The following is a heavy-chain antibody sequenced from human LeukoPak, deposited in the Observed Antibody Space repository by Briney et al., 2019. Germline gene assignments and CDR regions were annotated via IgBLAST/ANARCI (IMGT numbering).Heavy chain of an antibody. D-gene: IGHD5-18*01. CDR3: ARISSYGADFDY. V-gene: IGHV4-59*08. CDR2: IYYSGST. J-gene: IGHJ4*02. Sequence: PSETLSLTCTVSGGSISSYYWGWIRQPPGKGLEWIGYIYYSGSTNYNPSLKSRVTISVDTSKNQFSLKLSSVTAADTAVYYCARISSYGADFDYWGQGTLVTVSS. CDR1: GGSISSYY.